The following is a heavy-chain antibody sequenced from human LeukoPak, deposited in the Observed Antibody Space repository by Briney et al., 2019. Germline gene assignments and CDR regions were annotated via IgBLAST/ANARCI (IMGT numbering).Heavy chain of an antibody. V-gene: IGHV3-7*01. CDR1: GFTFSTYW. J-gene: IGHJ6*03. CDR3: ARVRRAKRQNRYYFYYYMDV. Sequence: GGSLRLSCAASGFTFSTYWMSWVRQAPGKGLEWVANIKQDGSEKYYVDSVKGRFTISRDNAKDSTYLQMNSLRAEDTAVYFCARVRRAKRQNRYYFYYYMDVCGKGTTVTVSS. CDR2: IKQDGSEK. D-gene: IGHD1-14*01.